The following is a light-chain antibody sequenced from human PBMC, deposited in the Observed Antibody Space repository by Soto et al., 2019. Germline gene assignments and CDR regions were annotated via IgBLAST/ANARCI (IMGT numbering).Light chain of an antibody. CDR1: QDISNY. J-gene: IGKJ4*01. CDR3: QQYEKVGLT. CDR2: DGS. Sequence: DIQMTQSPSSLSASVGDRVTITCQASQDISNYLNWYQQKPGEAPKLLISDGSNLETVVPSRFSGSGSGTHFTFTISSLQPEDFATYHCQQYEKVGLTFGGGTKVEIK. V-gene: IGKV1-33*01.